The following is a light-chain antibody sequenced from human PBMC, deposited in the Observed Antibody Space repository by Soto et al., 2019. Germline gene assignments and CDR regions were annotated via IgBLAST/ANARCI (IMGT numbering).Light chain of an antibody. Sequence: QSALTQPASVSGSPGQSITISCTGTSSDVGGFNYVSWYQHHPGKAPKLIIYDVTNRPSGVSDRFSGSKSGNTASLTIPGLQAEDEADYYCSSYSTTRILFVFGTGTKLTVL. CDR1: SSDVGGFNY. CDR2: DVT. J-gene: IGLJ1*01. V-gene: IGLV2-14*01. CDR3: SSYSTTRILFV.